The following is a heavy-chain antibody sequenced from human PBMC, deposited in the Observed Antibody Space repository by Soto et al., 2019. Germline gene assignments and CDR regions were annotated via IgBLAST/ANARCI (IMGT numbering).Heavy chain of an antibody. D-gene: IGHD6-13*01. CDR3: AREVMWAAGTSLSDDAGMDI. J-gene: IGHJ6*02. Sequence: EVQLVESGGGLVKPGGSLRLSCAASGFTFSTYSMNWVRQAPGKGLEWVSSISGSNSYIYDADSVKGRFTNSRDNAKNPRYLEMSRLSAEVSAGDGCAREVMWAAGTSLSDDAGMDIWGQGVAVSVTS. CDR1: GFTFSTYS. V-gene: IGHV3-21*01. CDR2: ISGSNSYI.